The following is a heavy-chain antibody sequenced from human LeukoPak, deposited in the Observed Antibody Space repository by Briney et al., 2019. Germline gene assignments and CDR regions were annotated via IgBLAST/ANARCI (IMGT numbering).Heavy chain of an antibody. D-gene: IGHD3-3*01. Sequence: GGSLRLSCAASGFTVSSNYMSWVRQAPGKGLEWVSVIYSGGSTYYADSVKGRFTISRDNSKNTLYLQMNSLRAEDTAVYYCARAEDFWSGYKLWGQGTLVTVSS. J-gene: IGHJ4*02. CDR3: ARAEDFWSGYKL. CDR2: IYSGGST. V-gene: IGHV3-53*01. CDR1: GFTVSSNY.